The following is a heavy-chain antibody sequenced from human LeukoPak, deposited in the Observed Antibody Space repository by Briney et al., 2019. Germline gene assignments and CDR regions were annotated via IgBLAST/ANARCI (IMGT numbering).Heavy chain of an antibody. J-gene: IGHJ6*02. D-gene: IGHD2-2*01. CDR1: GGSFSGYY. Sequence: SETLSLTCAVYGGSFSGYYWSWIRQPPGKGLEWIGEINHSGSTNYNPSLKSRVTISVDTSKNRFSLKLSSVTAADTAVYYCARVSAWSSASHSTYGMDVWGQGTTVTVSS. CDR3: ARVSAWSSASHSTYGMDV. CDR2: INHSGST. V-gene: IGHV4-34*01.